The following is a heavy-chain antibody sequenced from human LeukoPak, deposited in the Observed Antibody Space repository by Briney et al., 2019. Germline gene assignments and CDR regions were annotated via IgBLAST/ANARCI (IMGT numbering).Heavy chain of an antibody. V-gene: IGHV1-2*02. CDR1: GYTFIGYY. CDR2: INPNSGGT. D-gene: IGHD3-3*01. CDR3: ARDVPNDFWSNYYFYYFDY. J-gene: IGHJ4*02. Sequence: GASVKVSCKASGYTFIGYYMHWVRQAPGQGLEWMGWINPNSGGTNYGQKFQGRVTMTRDTSISTAYMELSRLRSDDTAVYYCARDVPNDFWSNYYFYYFDYWGQGTLVTVSS.